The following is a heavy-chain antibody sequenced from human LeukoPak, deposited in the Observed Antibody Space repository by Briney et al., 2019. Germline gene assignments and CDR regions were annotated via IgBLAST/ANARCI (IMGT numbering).Heavy chain of an antibody. V-gene: IGHV3-33*06. CDR1: GFTFSSSG. CDR2: ILYNGSNK. D-gene: IGHD5-12*01. CDR3: AKGTYSGYDVDY. J-gene: IGHJ4*02. Sequence: GGSLRLSCAASGFTFSSSGMHWVRQAPGKGLEWVAVILYNGSNKYYADSVKGRFTISRDNSKNTLHLQMNSLRVEDTAVYYCAKGTYSGYDVDYWGQGTLVTVSS.